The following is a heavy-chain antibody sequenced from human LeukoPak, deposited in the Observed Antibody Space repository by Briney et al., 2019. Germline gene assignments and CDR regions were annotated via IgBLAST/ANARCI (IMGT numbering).Heavy chain of an antibody. CDR1: GYTFTGYY. Sequence: ASVKVSCTASGYTFTGYYMHWVRQAPGQGLEWMGWINPNSGGTNYAQKFQGRVTMTRDTSISTAYMELSRLRSDDTAVYYCARDYIAVAGTLDYWGQGTLVTVSS. V-gene: IGHV1-2*02. D-gene: IGHD6-19*01. CDR3: ARDYIAVAGTLDY. J-gene: IGHJ4*02. CDR2: INPNSGGT.